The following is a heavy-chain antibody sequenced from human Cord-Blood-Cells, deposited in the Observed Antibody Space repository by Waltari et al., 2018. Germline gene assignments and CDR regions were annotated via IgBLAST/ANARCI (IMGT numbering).Heavy chain of an antibody. D-gene: IGHD3-22*01. CDR1: GYTFTGYY. V-gene: IGHV1-2*04. J-gene: IGHJ4*02. CDR2: INPNSGGT. CDR3: ARESHSSGYYFDY. Sequence: QVQLVQSGAEVKKPGASVKVSCKASGYTFTGYYMHWVRQAPGQGLEWMGWINPNSGGTTYAQKFQGWVTMTRDTSISTAYMELSRLRSDDTAVYYCARESHSSGYYFDYWGQGTLVTVSS.